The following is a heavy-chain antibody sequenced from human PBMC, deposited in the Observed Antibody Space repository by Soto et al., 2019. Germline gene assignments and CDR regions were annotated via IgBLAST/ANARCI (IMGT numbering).Heavy chain of an antibody. CDR3: ARHGTYYPFDQ. CDR2: IYYRGST. D-gene: IGHD1-26*01. CDR1: GGSIDNFF. J-gene: IGHJ4*02. Sequence: SETLSLTCTFSGGSIDNFFWGLIRQPPGKGLEWIASIYYRGSTYYNSSLKSRVTIFVDTSKNQFSLKLSSGTAADTAVYYCARHGTYYPFDQWSQGTLVTVSS. V-gene: IGHV4-39*01.